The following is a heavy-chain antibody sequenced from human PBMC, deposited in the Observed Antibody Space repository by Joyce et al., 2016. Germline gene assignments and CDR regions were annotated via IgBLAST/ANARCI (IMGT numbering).Heavy chain of an antibody. CDR1: GFTFSSYW. V-gene: IGHV3-74*01. CDR2: ISSDVSST. Sequence: EVQLVESGGGLVQPGGSLRLSCTASGFTFSSYWMHWVRQVSGKGLVWVSHISSDVSSTSYADSVKGRFTISRDNAKNTLYLHMNSLRTEDTAVYYCARTGGSYYDYYYYGLDVWGQGTTVIVSS. CDR3: ARTGGSYYDYYYYGLDV. D-gene: IGHD1-26*01. J-gene: IGHJ6*02.